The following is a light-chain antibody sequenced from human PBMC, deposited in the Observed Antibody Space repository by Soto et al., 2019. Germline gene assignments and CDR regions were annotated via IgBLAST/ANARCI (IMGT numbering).Light chain of an antibody. V-gene: IGKV3-20*01. CDR3: QQYGSSEIT. CDR1: QSFSSIY. CDR2: GAS. J-gene: IGKJ5*01. Sequence: EIEWTESPGTGSLSRSRRATFHYKTSQSFSSIYLAWYQQKPGQAPRLLIYGASNRATGIPDRFSGSGHGTDFSLPVSRLEPEDFAVYYCQQYGSSEITCGQGTRLEI.